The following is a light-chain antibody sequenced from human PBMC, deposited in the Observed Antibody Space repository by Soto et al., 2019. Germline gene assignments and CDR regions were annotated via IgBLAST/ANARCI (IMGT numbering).Light chain of an antibody. V-gene: IGKV3-15*01. CDR3: QQYSDWPLT. Sequence: EIVMTQSPATLSVSPGERATLSCRASQSLSSNLAWYQQCPGQAPRLLIYGASTRATGIPARFSGSGSGTEFTLTISGLQSEDFAIYFCQQYSDWPLTFGGGTKVEIK. J-gene: IGKJ4*01. CDR1: QSLSSN. CDR2: GAS.